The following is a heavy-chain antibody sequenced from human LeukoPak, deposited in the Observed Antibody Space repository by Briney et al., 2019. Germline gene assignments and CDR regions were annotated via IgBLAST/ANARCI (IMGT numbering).Heavy chain of an antibody. CDR2: IYSSGST. V-gene: IGHV4-59*01. J-gene: IGHJ5*02. CDR3: AKATNNKIGP. D-gene: IGHD1/OR15-1a*01. Sequence: SETLSLTCTVSGGSISSYYWSWIRQPPGKGLEWIGYIYSSGSTNYNPSLKSRVTLSVDTSKNQFSLKLSSVTAADTAVYYCAKATNNKIGPWGQGTLVTVSS. CDR1: GGSISSYY.